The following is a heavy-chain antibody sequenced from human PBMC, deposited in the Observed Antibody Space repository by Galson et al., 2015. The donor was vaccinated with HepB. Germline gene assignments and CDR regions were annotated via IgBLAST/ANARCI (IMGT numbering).Heavy chain of an antibody. J-gene: IGHJ4*02. CDR3: ARVPLDCGGDCGGDY. CDR2: ISAYNGNT. CDR1: GYTFTSYG. D-gene: IGHD2-21*01. V-gene: IGHV1-18*01. Sequence: SVKVSCKASGYTFTSYGISWVRQAPGQGLEWMGWISAYNGNTNYAQKLQGRVTMTTDTSTSTAYMELRSLRSDDTAVYYCARVPLDCGGDCGGDYWGQGTLVTVSS.